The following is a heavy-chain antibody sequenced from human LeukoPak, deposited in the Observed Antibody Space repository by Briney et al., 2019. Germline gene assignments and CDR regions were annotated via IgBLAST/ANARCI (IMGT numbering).Heavy chain of an antibody. J-gene: IGHJ3*02. Sequence: GASVKVSCKASGYTFTSYDINWVRQATGQGLEWMGWMNPNSGDTGYAQKFQGRVTMTRDTSISTAYMELSRLRSDDTAVYYCARVTEVGTTPADIWGQGTMVTVSS. CDR2: MNPNSGDT. D-gene: IGHD1-1*01. CDR3: ARVTEVGTTPADI. V-gene: IGHV1-8*01. CDR1: GYTFTSYD.